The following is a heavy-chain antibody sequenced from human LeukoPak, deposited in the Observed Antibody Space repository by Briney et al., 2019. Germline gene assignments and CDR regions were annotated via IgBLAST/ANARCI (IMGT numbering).Heavy chain of an antibody. CDR3: ARGGPNSGSYWGPFDY. D-gene: IGHD1-26*01. CDR2: IIPIFGTA. J-gene: IGHJ4*02. V-gene: IGHV1-69*05. CDR1: GGTFSSYA. Sequence: AASVKVSCKTSGGTFSSYAISWVRKAPGQGLEWMGRIIPIFGTANYAQKFQGRVTIATDESTSTAYMELSSLRSEDTAVYYCARGGPNSGSYWGPFDYWGQGTLVTVSS.